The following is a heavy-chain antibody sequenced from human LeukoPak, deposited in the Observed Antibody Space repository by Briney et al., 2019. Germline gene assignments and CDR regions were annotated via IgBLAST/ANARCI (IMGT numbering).Heavy chain of an antibody. CDR2: IRYDGSNK. J-gene: IGHJ4*02. V-gene: IGHV3-30*02. CDR3: AKVMEDYGVYGVVDY. Sequence: GGSLRLSCAASGFTFSSYGMHWVRQAPGKGLEWVAFIRYDGSNKHYADSVKGRFSISRDNSKNMLDLQMNSLRAEDTAVCYCAKVMEDYGVYGVVDYWGQGTLVTVSS. CDR1: GFTFSSYG. D-gene: IGHD4-17*01.